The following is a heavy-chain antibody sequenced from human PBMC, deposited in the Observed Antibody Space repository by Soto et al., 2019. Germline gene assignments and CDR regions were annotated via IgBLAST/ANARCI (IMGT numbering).Heavy chain of an antibody. Sequence: GGSLRLSCAASGFTFSSYAMSWVRQAPGKGLEWVSAISGSGGSTYYADSVKGRFTISRDNSKNTLYLQMNSLRAEGTAVYYCAKAGYDFWSGYPTDWFDPWGQGTLVTVSS. J-gene: IGHJ5*02. D-gene: IGHD3-3*01. CDR1: GFTFSSYA. V-gene: IGHV3-23*01. CDR2: ISGSGGST. CDR3: AKAGYDFWSGYPTDWFDP.